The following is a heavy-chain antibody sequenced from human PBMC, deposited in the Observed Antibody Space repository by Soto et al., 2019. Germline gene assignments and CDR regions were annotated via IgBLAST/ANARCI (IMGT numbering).Heavy chain of an antibody. J-gene: IGHJ4*02. CDR2: IYPGDSDT. Sequence: GESLKISCKGSGYSFTSYWIGWVRQMPGKGLEWMGIIYPGDSDTRYSPSFQGQVTISADKSISTAYLQWSSLRASDTATYHCAHEIQGTTYFNGGKGTLVTVPS. V-gene: IGHV5-51*01. CDR1: GYSFTSYW. CDR3: AHEIQGTTYFN. D-gene: IGHD3-9*01.